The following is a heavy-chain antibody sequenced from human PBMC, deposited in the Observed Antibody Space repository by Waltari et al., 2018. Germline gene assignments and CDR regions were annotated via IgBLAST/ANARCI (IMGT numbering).Heavy chain of an antibody. Sequence: EVQLVESGGGLVKPGGSPRLSCAASGFTFSSYSMNWVRQAPGKGLEWISSISSTGTYTHYADSVKGRFTISRDNAKNSLYLQMNSLRAEDTGVYWCATGGWGFYLDNWGQGTLVTFSS. V-gene: IGHV3-21*01. CDR1: GFTFSSYS. J-gene: IGHJ4*02. D-gene: IGHD7-27*01. CDR2: ISSTGTYT. CDR3: ATGGWGFYLDN.